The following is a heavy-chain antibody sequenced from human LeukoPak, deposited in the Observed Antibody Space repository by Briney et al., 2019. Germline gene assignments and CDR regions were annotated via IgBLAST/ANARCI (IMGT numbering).Heavy chain of an antibody. CDR2: IYYSGST. CDR3: ARELGIAAAGDAFDI. J-gene: IGHJ3*02. Sequence: PPETLSLTCTVSGGSISSYYWSWIRQPPGKGLGWVGYIYYSGSTNYNPSLKSRVTIPVDTSKSLFSLKLSAVSAADTVVYCCARELGIAAAGDAFDIWGRGTMVTGS. V-gene: IGHV4-59*01. CDR1: GGSISSYY. D-gene: IGHD6-13*01.